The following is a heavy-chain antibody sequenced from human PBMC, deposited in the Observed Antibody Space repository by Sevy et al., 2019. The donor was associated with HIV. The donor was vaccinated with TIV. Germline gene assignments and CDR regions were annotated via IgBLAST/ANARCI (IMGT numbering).Heavy chain of an antibody. V-gene: IGHV3-23*01. J-gene: IGHJ4*02. CDR1: GFTCSKYS. CDR2: LSFGCGEI. Sequence: GGSLRLSCAASGFTCSKYSMSWVRQSPGKGLEWVSTLSFGCGEINYADSVKGRFTISRDNSKSSVYLQMNNLRPEDTAVYYCAREGCTKPHDYWGQGTLVTVSS. CDR3: AREGCTKPHDY. D-gene: IGHD2-8*01.